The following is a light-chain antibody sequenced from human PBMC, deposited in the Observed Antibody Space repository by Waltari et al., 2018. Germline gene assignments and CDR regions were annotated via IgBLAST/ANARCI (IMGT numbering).Light chain of an antibody. CDR2: LGS. Sequence: EIVMTQSPLSLPVTLGEPASISCNSRQSFLHSSGYNYLDWYLQRPGQSPHLLIYLGSTRASGVPDRISGSGSGTDFTLKFDRVEAEDVGIYYCMQALQTPWTFGQGTKVEIK. J-gene: IGKJ1*01. V-gene: IGKV2-28*01. CDR1: QSFLHSSGYNY. CDR3: MQALQTPWT.